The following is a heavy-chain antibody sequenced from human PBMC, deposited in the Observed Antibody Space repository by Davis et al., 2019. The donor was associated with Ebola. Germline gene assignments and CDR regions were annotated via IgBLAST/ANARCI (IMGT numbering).Heavy chain of an antibody. V-gene: IGHV3-30*02. D-gene: IGHD2-21*02. CDR1: GFTFSTYG. Sequence: GESLKISCAASGFTFSTYGMNWVRQAPGKGLEWVAFVHYDGSTTYYADSVKGRFTISRDNSKNSLYLQMNSLRTEDTAVYYCARDGGDRWYFDLWGRGTLVTVSS. J-gene: IGHJ2*01. CDR2: VHYDGSTT. CDR3: ARDGGDRWYFDL.